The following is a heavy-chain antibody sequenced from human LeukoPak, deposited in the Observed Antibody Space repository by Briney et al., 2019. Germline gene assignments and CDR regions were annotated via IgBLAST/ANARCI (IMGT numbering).Heavy chain of an antibody. CDR3: ARVYYDFWSGYNYYYYYGMDV. CDR1: GGSISSYY. J-gene: IGHJ6*02. V-gene: IGHV4-59*01. D-gene: IGHD3-3*01. Sequence: SETLSLTCTVSGGSISSYYWSWIRQPPGKGLEWIGYIYYSGSTNYNPSLKSRVTISVDTSKNQFSLKLSSVTAADTAVYYCARVYYDFWSGYNYYYYYGMDVWGQGTTVTVSS. CDR2: IYYSGST.